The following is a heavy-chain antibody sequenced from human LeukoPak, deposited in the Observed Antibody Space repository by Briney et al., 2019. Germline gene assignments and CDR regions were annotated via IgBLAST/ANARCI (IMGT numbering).Heavy chain of an antibody. D-gene: IGHD6-13*01. Sequence: SETLFLTCTVSGGSISRYYWSWIRQPPGKGLEWIGYIYYSGSTNYNPSLKSRVTISVDTSKNQFSLKLSSVTAADTAVYYCASYIAARGFDYWGQGTLVTVSS. J-gene: IGHJ4*02. CDR3: ASYIAARGFDY. CDR2: IYYSGST. CDR1: GGSISRYY. V-gene: IGHV4-59*01.